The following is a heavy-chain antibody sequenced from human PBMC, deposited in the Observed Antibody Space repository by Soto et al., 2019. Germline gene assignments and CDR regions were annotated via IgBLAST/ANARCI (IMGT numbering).Heavy chain of an antibody. J-gene: IGHJ4*02. CDR2: IIPIFGTA. D-gene: IGHD2-15*01. CDR1: GGTFSSYA. CDR3: ARLGYCSGGSCYFDY. Sequence: SVKVSCKASGGTFSSYAISWVRQAPGQGLEWMGGIIPIFGTANYAQKFQGRVTITADKSTSTAYMELSSLRSEDTAVYYCARLGYCSGGSCYFDYWGQGTPVTVSS. V-gene: IGHV1-69*06.